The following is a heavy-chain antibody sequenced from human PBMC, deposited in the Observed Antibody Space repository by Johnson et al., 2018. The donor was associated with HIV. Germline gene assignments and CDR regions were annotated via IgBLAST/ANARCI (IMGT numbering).Heavy chain of an antibody. CDR1: GLTFSSYW. J-gene: IGHJ3*02. CDR3: AKEYYNFWSGPDAFDI. CDR2: IKQDGSEK. D-gene: IGHD3-3*01. V-gene: IGHV3-7*01. Sequence: VQLVESGGGLVQPGGSLRLSCAASGLTFSSYWMSWVRQAPGKGLEWVANIKQDGSEKYYVDSVKGRFSISRDNAKNSLYLQMNSLRAEDTAVYYCAKEYYNFWSGPDAFDIWGQGIMVTVSS.